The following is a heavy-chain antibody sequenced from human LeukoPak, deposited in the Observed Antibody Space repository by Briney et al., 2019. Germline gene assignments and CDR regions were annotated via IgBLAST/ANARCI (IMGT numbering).Heavy chain of an antibody. D-gene: IGHD2-15*01. CDR1: GFTFSSYW. V-gene: IGHV3-74*01. J-gene: IGHJ4*02. Sequence: GGSLRLSCAASGFTFSSYWMHWVRQAPGKGLVWVSRINSDGSSASYADSVKGRFTISRDNAKNTLYLRMNSLRAEDTAVYYCAKSRDPPEGYCSGGSCYPYYFDYWGQGTLVTVSS. CDR3: AKSRDPPEGYCSGGSCYPYYFDY. CDR2: INSDGSSA.